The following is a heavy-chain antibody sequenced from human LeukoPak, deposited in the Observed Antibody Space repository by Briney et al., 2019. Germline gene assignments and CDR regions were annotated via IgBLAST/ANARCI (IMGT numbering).Heavy chain of an antibody. CDR3: AGLYNYYFDY. CDR2: IYHTGIT. CDR1: GASISSAGYY. D-gene: IGHD5-24*01. J-gene: IGHJ4*02. V-gene: IGHV4-30-4*01. Sequence: SQTLSLTCTVSGASISSAGYYWGWLRQPPGTGLEWIGYIYHTGITYYNPSLKSRVTISVDTSKNQFSLKLSSVPAADTAVYYCAGLYNYYFDYWGQGALVTVSS.